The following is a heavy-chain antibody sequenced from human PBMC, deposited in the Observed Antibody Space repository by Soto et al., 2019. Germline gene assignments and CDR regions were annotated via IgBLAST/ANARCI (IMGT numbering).Heavy chain of an antibody. CDR1: GINFNDYW. D-gene: IGHD4-17*01. CDR3: AVYGYGVSAAAY. CDR2: IKEDGSER. V-gene: IGHV3-7*03. Sequence: PGGSLRLFCAASGINFNDYWMSWVRQAPGKGLEWVANIKEDGSERYYVDSVRGRFTISRDNVENSLYLQLNSLRPEDTAVYYCAVYGYGVSAAAYWGQGTLVTVS. J-gene: IGHJ4*02.